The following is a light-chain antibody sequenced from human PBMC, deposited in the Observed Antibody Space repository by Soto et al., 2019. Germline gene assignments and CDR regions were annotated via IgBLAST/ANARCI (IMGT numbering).Light chain of an antibody. CDR3: QQTYRLGVFS. CDR1: QAISIF. J-gene: IGKJ3*01. Sequence: DIQMTQSPSSLSASVGDRVTITCRARQAISIFLNWYQQKPGKAPDLLIYAASTLQTGVPSRFSGNGSGTDFALTISSLRPEDFATYYCQQTYRLGVFSFGPGTKVDIK. CDR2: AAS. V-gene: IGKV1-39*01.